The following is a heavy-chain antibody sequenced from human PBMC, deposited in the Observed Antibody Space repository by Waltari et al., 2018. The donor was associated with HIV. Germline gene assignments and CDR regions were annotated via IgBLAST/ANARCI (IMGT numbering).Heavy chain of an antibody. D-gene: IGHD6-6*01. CDR1: GFTFSSYA. CDR3: ARERFGSSYFGY. CDR2: ISSSSTTI. Sequence: EVQLVESGGGLVQPGGSLRLSCAASGFTFSSYAMNWVRQAPGKGLEWVSYISSSSTTINDADSVKGRFTISRDNAKNSLYLQMSSLRAEDTAVYFCARERFGSSYFGYWGQGTLVTVSS. V-gene: IGHV3-48*04. J-gene: IGHJ4*02.